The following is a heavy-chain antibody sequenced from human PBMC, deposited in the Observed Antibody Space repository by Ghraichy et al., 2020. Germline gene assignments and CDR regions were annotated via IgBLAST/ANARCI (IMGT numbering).Heavy chain of an antibody. CDR1: GGSISTYY. V-gene: IGHV4-59*01. D-gene: IGHD3-22*01. J-gene: IGHJ3*02. CDR3: ARDATDYSDTSAFYLNAFDI. Sequence: SETLSLTCTVSGGSISTYYWSWIRQPPGKGLEWIGYIYDSGSTNYNPSLKSRVTMPLDTSNNQFSLKLSSVTAADTAVYYCARDATDYSDTSAFYLNAFDIWGQGTMVTASS. CDR2: IYDSGST.